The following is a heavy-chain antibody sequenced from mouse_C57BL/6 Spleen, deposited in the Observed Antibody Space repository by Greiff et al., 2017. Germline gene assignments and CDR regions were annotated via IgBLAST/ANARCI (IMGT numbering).Heavy chain of an antibody. Sequence: VQLEASGPGLVQPSQSLSITCTVSGFSLTSYVVHWVRQSPGKGLEWRGVIWSGGSTDYNAAFISRLSISKDNSKRQVFFKMNSLQADDTAIYYCARKGNYYAMDYWGQGTSVTVSS. J-gene: IGHJ4*01. CDR3: ARKGNYYAMDY. V-gene: IGHV2-2*01. CDR2: IWSGGST. CDR1: GFSLTSYV.